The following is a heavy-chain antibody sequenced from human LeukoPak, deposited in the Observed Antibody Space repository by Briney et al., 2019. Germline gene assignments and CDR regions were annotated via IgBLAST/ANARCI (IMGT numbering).Heavy chain of an antibody. CDR2: ISSYNGNT. D-gene: IGHD3-10*01. Sequence: ASVKVSCKASGYTFTSYGISWVRQAPGQGLEWMGWISSYNGNTNYAQKLQGRVTMTRDTSTSTVYMELSSLRSEDTAVYYCARDGVCYGSGSSYYYYGMDVWGQGTTVTVSS. J-gene: IGHJ6*02. CDR3: ARDGVCYGSGSSYYYYGMDV. CDR1: GYTFTSYG. V-gene: IGHV1-18*01.